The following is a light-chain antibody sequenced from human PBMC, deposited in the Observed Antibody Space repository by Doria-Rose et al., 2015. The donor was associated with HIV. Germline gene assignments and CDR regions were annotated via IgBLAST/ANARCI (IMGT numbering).Light chain of an antibody. CDR2: DAS. CDR1: QSVSSN. CDR3: LQRSNWPPIFT. J-gene: IGKJ3*01. V-gene: IGKV3-11*01. Sequence: EIVLTQSPATLSLSPGERATLSCRASQSVSSNLAWYQQKPGQAPRLLIYDASNRATGIPARFSGSGSGTDFTLTISSLEPEDFAVYFCLQRSNWPPIFTFGPGPKWIS.